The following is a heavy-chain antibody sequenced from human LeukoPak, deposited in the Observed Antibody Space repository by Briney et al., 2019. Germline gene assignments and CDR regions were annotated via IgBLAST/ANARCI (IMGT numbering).Heavy chain of an antibody. V-gene: IGHV5-51*01. CDR3: ARRSYGSGSYYPNYYFDY. CDR1: GYSFTSYW. D-gene: IGHD3-10*01. J-gene: IGHJ4*02. Sequence: GESLKISCKGSGYSFTSYWIGWVRQMPGKGLEWMGIIYPGDSDTRYSPSFQGQVTTSADKSISTAYLQWSSLKASDTAMYYCARRSYGSGSYYPNYYFDYWGQGTLVTVSS. CDR2: IYPGDSDT.